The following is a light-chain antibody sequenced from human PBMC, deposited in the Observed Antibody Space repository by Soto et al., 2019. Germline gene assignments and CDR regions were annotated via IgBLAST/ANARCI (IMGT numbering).Light chain of an antibody. J-gene: IGKJ4*01. Sequence: EIVMTQSPATLSVSPGERATLSCRASQSINNNLAWYQQKPGHGPRLLIYGASSRATGIPARFSGSGSGTGFTRTISSLQSEDFVLYYCQQYNNWPRTFGGGTKVDIK. CDR1: QSINNN. CDR3: QQYNNWPRT. V-gene: IGKV3-15*01. CDR2: GAS.